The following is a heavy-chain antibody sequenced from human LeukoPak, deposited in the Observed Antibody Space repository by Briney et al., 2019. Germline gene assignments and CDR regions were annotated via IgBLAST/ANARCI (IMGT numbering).Heavy chain of an antibody. D-gene: IGHD6-13*01. CDR2: INPNSGGT. V-gene: IGHV1-2*04. Sequence: ASAKVSCKASGYTFTGYYMHWVRQAPGQGLEWMGWINPNSGGTNYAQKFQGWVTMTRDTSISTAYMELSRLRSDDTAVYYCAREGAEQQLVLFDYWGQGTLVTVSS. CDR1: GYTFTGYY. J-gene: IGHJ4*02. CDR3: AREGAEQQLVLFDY.